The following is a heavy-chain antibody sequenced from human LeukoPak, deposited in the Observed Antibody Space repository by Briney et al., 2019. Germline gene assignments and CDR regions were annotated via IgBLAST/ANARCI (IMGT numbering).Heavy chain of an antibody. CDR2: IYSGGST. CDR1: GFTVSSNY. D-gene: IGHD2-15*01. CDR3: AREYCSDGSCYRLPYYYYYGMDV. Sequence: GGSLRLSCAASGFTVSSNYMSWVRQAPGKGLEWVSVIYSGGSTYYADSVKGRFTISRDNSKNTLYLQMNSLRAEDTAVYYCAREYCSDGSCYRLPYYYYYGMDVWGQGTTVTVSS. J-gene: IGHJ6*02. V-gene: IGHV3-66*01.